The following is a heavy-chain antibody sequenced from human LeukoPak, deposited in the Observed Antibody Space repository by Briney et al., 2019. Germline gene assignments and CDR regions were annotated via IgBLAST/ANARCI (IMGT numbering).Heavy chain of an antibody. V-gene: IGHV3-23*01. D-gene: IGHD3-22*01. J-gene: IGHJ5*02. CDR3: ARVLSGSWDWFDP. Sequence: GGSLRLSCAASGFTFSSYAMSWVRQAPGKGLEWVSAISGSGGSTYYADSVKGRFTISRDNAENTVYLQMNSLRAEDTAVYYCARVLSGSWDWFDPWGQGTLVTVSS. CDR1: GFTFSSYA. CDR2: ISGSGGST.